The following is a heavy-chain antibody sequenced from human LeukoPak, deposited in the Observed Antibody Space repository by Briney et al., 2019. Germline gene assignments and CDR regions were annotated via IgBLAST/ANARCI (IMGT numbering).Heavy chain of an antibody. CDR3: ARGPRLMVRGVLGGY. CDR2: ISYDGSNK. CDR1: GFTFSSYA. J-gene: IGHJ4*02. D-gene: IGHD3-10*01. V-gene: IGHV3-30*04. Sequence: GGSLRLSCAASGFTFSSYAMHWVRQAPGKGLEWVAVISYDGSNKYYADSVKGRFTISRDNSKNTPYLQMNSLRAEDTAVYYCARGPRLMVRGVLGGYWGQGTLVTVSS.